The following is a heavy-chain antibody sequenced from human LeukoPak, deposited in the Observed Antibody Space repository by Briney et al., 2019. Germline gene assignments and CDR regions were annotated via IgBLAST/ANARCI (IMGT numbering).Heavy chain of an antibody. CDR1: GFNFYSYD. V-gene: IGHV3-23*01. CDR3: AKKWLGGYFDL. J-gene: IGHJ3*01. D-gene: IGHD3-10*01. CDR2: LSGGGEAS. Sequence: GGSLRLSCAASGFNFYSYDMTWARQAPGKGLEWVSSLSGGGEASYYADSAKGRFTISRDNANDTLYLQMNSLRVDDTAVYYCAKKWLGGYFDLWGRGTKVTVSS.